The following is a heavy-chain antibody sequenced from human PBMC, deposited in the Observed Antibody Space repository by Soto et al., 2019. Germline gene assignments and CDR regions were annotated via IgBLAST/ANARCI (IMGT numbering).Heavy chain of an antibody. V-gene: IGHV1-69*06. Sequence: SVKVSCKASGGTFSSYAISLVRQAPGQGPEWMGGIIPIFGTANYAQKFQGRVTITADKSTSTAYMELSSLRSEDTAVYYCARGRFGGGAYYYYGMDVWGQGTTVTVSS. CDR2: IIPIFGTA. D-gene: IGHD3-10*01. CDR1: GGTFSSYA. CDR3: ARGRFGGGAYYYYGMDV. J-gene: IGHJ6*01.